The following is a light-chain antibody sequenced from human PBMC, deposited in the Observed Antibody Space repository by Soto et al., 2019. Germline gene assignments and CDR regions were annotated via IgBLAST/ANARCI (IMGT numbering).Light chain of an antibody. V-gene: IGLV2-23*01. CDR2: EGS. CDR3: CSYAGSSTLI. J-gene: IGLJ2*01. CDR1: SSDLGSYKF. Sequence: QSALTQPASVSGSPGQSITISCTGTSSDLGSYKFVSWYQHHPGKAPKLMIYEGSKRPSGVSNRFSGSKSGNTASLTISGLQGEDEADYYCCSYAGSSTLIFGGGTKLTVL.